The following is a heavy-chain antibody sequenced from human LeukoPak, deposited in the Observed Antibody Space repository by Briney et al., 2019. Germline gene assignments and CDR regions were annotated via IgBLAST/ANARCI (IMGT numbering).Heavy chain of an antibody. J-gene: IGHJ4*02. CDR1: GGSISSGGYY. CDR3: ARSYSSSWYLVY. D-gene: IGHD6-13*01. Sequence: SQTLSLTCTVSGGSISSGGYYWSWIRQHPGKGLEWIGYIYYSGSTYYNPSLKSRVTMSVDTSKNQFSLKLSSVTAADTAVYYCARSYSSSWYLVYWGQGTLVTVSS. CDR2: IYYSGST. V-gene: IGHV4-31*03.